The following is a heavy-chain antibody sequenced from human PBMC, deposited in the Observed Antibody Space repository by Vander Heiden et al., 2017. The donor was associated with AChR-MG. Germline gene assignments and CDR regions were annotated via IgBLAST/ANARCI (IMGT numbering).Heavy chain of an antibody. V-gene: IGHV1-69*01. D-gene: IGHD7-27*01. CDR3: TRDLGHISLAWFDL. J-gene: IGHJ5*02. Sequence: QVQLVPSGAEVKRLGSSLKVSCTASGCHFSTYAFSRVRQAPGQGLEWMGRIIPFVGPTMDAQKFQGRVTVTADETATTVYMELSGRRPDDTALYYCTRDLGHISLAWFDLWGQGTLVTVSS. CDR2: IIPFVGPT. CDR1: GCHFSTYA.